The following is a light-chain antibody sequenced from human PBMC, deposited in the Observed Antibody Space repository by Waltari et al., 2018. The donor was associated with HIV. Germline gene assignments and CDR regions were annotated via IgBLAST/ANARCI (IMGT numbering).Light chain of an antibody. CDR2: RNN. CDR1: SPNLASHS. CDR3: AAWDDSLGGRGL. J-gene: IGLJ3*02. V-gene: IGLV1-47*01. Sequence: QSVLTQPPSATGTPGQRVTLSCSGRSPNLASHSVHWYQQLPGTTPKLRIYRNNQRPAGVPDRFSASKSGTSASLAIRGLRSEDEGDYYCAAWDDSLGGRGLFGGGTRLTVL.